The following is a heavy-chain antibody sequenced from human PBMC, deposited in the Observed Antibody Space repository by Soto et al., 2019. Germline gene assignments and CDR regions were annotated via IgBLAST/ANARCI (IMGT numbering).Heavy chain of an antibody. D-gene: IGHD2-2*01. CDR2: MNPNSGNT. CDR1: GYTFTSYD. V-gene: IGHV1-8*01. J-gene: IGHJ6*03. Sequence: ASVKVSCKASGYTFTSYDINWVRQATGQGLEWMGWMNPNSGNTGYAQKFQGRVTMTRNTSISTAYMELSSLRSEDTAVYYCARGISNVDYYYYYYMGVWGKGTTVTVSS. CDR3: ARGISNVDYYYYYYMGV.